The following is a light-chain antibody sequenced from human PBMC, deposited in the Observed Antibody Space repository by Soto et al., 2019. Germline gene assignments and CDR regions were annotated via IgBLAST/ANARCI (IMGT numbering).Light chain of an antibody. J-gene: IGLJ1*01. CDR3: SSYAGRNNFYV. CDR1: RSDVGTYNY. V-gene: IGLV2-8*01. CDR2: EVS. Sequence: QSALTQPPPASGSPGQSVTISCTGTRSDVGTYNYVSWYQQHPGKAPKLIIYEVSKRPSGVPDRFSGSKSGNTASLTVSGLQAEDEADYYCSSYAGRNNFYVFGTGTKVTVL.